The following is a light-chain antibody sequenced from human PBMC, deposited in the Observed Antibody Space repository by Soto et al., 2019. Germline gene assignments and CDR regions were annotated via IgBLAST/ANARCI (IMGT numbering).Light chain of an antibody. CDR1: QSVSSN. CDR3: QQYNNWRT. CDR2: GAS. V-gene: IGKV3-15*01. J-gene: IGKJ4*01. Sequence: EIVMTQSPATLSVSPGERATLSCRASQSVSSNLAWYQQKPGQAPRIRIYGASTGATGIPARLSGSGSGTEFTLTISSLQSEDFAVYYCQQYNNWRTFGGGTKVDIK.